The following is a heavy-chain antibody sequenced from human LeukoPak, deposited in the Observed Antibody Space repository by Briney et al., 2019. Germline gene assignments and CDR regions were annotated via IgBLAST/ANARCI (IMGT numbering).Heavy chain of an antibody. V-gene: IGHV4-34*01. D-gene: IGHD5-18*01. CDR1: GGSFSGYY. CDR2: INHSGST. J-gene: IGHJ6*03. Sequence: SETLSLTCAVYGGSFSGYYWSWIRQPPGKGLEGIGEINHSGSTNYNPSLKSRVTISVDTSKNQFSLKLSSVTAADTAVYYCARGGYTAMVYGVYYYYYYMDVWGKGTTVTVTS. CDR3: ARGGYTAMVYGVYYYYYYMDV.